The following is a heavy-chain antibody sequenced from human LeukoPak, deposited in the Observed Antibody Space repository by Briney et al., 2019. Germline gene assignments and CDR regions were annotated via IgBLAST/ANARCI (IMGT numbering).Heavy chain of an antibody. V-gene: IGHV4-34*01. CDR1: GGSFSGYY. J-gene: IGHJ4*02. CDR2: INHSGST. Sequence: PSETLSLTCAVYGGSFSGYYWSWIRQPPGKGLEWIGEINHSGSTNYNPSLKSRVTISVDTSKNQFSLKLSSVTAADTAVYYCARSLGYSYISARPKPLDYWGQGTLVTVSS. CDR3: ARSLGYSYISARPKPLDY. D-gene: IGHD5-18*01.